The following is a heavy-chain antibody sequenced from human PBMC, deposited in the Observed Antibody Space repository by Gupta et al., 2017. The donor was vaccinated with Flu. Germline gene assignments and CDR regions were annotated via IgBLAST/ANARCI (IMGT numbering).Heavy chain of an antibody. CDR1: VFTFSHYV. D-gene: IGHD2-2*02. Sequence: ASVFTFSHYVRRWVRQSPGKVLGLVAVISLDGSEEKVADLVKGRFTITRNNSERTVYLQINSVRSDDTGLYYCARYQRGYTSGIDDWGQGTLVNVSS. V-gene: IGHV3-30*03. J-gene: IGHJ4*02. CDR2: ISLDGSEE. CDR3: ARYQRGYTSGIDD.